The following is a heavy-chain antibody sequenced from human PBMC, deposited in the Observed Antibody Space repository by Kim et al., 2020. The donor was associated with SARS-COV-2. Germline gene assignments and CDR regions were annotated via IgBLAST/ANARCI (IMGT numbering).Heavy chain of an antibody. J-gene: IGHJ4*02. Sequence: TKYNPSRNSRVTISLDTSKNQFSRKLTSVTAADTALYYCARFPDYGDDSGYWGQGTLVTVSS. V-gene: IGHV4-59*01. CDR3: ARFPDYGDDSGY. D-gene: IGHD4-17*01. CDR2: T.